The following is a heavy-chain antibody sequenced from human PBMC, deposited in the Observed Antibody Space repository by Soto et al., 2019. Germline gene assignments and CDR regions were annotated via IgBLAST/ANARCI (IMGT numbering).Heavy chain of an antibody. J-gene: IGHJ3*02. CDR1: GGSFSSYT. Sequence: QVLLVQSGAEVKKPGSSVKVSCQAAGGSFSSYTVSWVRQAPGQGLDYMGGIMPVFGTPTYTEKFQGRITITADESTGTAYMELTSLKSDDTAVYYCARGVTANYMGGDAFAIWGQGTMVTVSS. CDR3: ARGVTANYMGGDAFAI. V-gene: IGHV1-69*01. D-gene: IGHD3-16*01. CDR2: IMPVFGTP.